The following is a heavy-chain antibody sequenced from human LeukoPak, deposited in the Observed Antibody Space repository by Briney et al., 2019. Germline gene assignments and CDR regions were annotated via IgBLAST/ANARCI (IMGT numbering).Heavy chain of an antibody. CDR3: AKGVNGGSCFDY. CDR1: GFTFSSYA. V-gene: IGHV3-23*01. D-gene: IGHD2-15*01. J-gene: IGHJ4*02. Sequence: GGSLRLSCAASGFTFSSYAMSWVRQAPGKGLEWVSAISGSGGSTYYADSVKGRFTISRDNSKSTLYLQMNSLRAEDTAVYYCAKGVNGGSCFDYWGQGTLVTVSS. CDR2: ISGSGGST.